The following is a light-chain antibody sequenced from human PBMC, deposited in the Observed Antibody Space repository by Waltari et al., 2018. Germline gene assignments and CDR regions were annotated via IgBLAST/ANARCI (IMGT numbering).Light chain of an antibody. V-gene: IGKV2-30*01. CDR3: MQNTHRPWT. CDR2: KVS. Sequence: VVMTQSPLSLPVTLGQPASISCRFSQSLVSSDGNTYFSWFQQRPGQSPRRLLYKVSTRNSGVPDRFSGSGSGTDFTLGITRVEAEEVAVYYCMQNTHRPWTFGQGTRVEIK. J-gene: IGKJ1*01. CDR1: QSLVSSDGNTY.